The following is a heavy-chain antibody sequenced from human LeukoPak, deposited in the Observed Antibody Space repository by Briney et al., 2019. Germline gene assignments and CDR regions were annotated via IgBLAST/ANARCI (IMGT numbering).Heavy chain of an antibody. CDR3: ARDRGRYYMDV. D-gene: IGHD6-25*01. CDR2: IKQDGSEK. V-gene: IGHV3-7*01. CDR1: GFTFSTYW. J-gene: IGHJ6*03. Sequence: GGSLRLSCAASGFTFSTYWMTWVRQAPGKGLEWVANIKQDGSEKYYVDSVKGRFTISRDNAKNSLYLQMNSLRAEDTAVYYCARDRGRYYMDVWGKGTTVTISS.